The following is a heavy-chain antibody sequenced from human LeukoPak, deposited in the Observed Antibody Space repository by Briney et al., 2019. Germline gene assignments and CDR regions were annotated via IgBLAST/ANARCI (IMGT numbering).Heavy chain of an antibody. Sequence: SVKVSCKASGGTLSSYAISWVRQAPGQGLEWMGGTIPIFGTANYAQKFQGRVTITADKSTSTAYMELSSLRAEDTAVYYCVIAAAGTDYWGQGTLVTVSS. V-gene: IGHV1-69*06. D-gene: IGHD6-13*01. J-gene: IGHJ4*02. CDR3: VIAAAGTDY. CDR2: TIPIFGTA. CDR1: GGTLSSYA.